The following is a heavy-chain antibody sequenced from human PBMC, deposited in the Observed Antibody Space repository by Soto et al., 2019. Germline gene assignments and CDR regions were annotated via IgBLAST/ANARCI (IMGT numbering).Heavy chain of an antibody. Sequence: ESGGGLVKPGGSLRLSCAASGFTFSSYSMNWVRQAPGKGLEWVSSISSSSSYIYYADSVKGRFTISRDNAKNSLYLQMNSLRAEDTAVYYCARDPSDSSGGDFDYWGQGTLVTVSS. V-gene: IGHV3-21*01. CDR3: ARDPSDSSGGDFDY. CDR1: GFTFSSYS. J-gene: IGHJ4*02. CDR2: ISSSSSYI. D-gene: IGHD3-22*01.